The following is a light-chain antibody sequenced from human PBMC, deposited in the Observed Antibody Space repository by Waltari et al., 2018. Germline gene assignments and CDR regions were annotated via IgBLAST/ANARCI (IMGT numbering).Light chain of an antibody. J-gene: IGLJ1*01. V-gene: IGLV2-14*01. CDR3: SSYTSNSTRV. CDR1: SSDVGGYNY. CDR2: DVR. Sequence: QSALTQPASVSGSPGQSITLPCTGSSSDVGGYNYVSWYQQHPGKAPKLMIYDVRNRPSGVSNRFSGSKSGNTASLTISGLQAEDEADYYCSSYTSNSTRVFGTGTKVTVL.